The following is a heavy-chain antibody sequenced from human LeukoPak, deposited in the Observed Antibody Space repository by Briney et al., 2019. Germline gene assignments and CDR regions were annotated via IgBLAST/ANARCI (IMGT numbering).Heavy chain of an antibody. CDR3: ARGPPACSTNCYGYLDY. D-gene: IGHD2-2*01. Sequence: ASVKVSCKASGYTSTDCYIHWVRQAPGQGLEWMGWINPNSGGTNYAQKFQGRVTMTRDTSISTAYMELSRLRSDDAAVYYCARGPPACSTNCYGYLDYWGQGTLVTVSS. CDR2: INPNSGGT. CDR1: GYTSTDCY. J-gene: IGHJ4*02. V-gene: IGHV1-2*02.